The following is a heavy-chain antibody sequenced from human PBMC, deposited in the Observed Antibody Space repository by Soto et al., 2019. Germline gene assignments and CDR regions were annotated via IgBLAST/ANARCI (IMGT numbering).Heavy chain of an antibody. Sequence: EVQLVESGGGLVKPGGSLRLSCAASGFTFNTYDMNWVRQAPGKGLEWVSSITTSSAYIYYADSLKGRITISRDNAQNSLFLQMNSLRAEDTAGYYWVRSGTARLLRHSWFDTWGQGTLVTVSS. V-gene: IGHV3-21*01. CDR2: ITTSSAYI. CDR3: VRSGTARLLRHSWFDT. CDR1: GFTFNTYD. J-gene: IGHJ5*02. D-gene: IGHD2-21*01.